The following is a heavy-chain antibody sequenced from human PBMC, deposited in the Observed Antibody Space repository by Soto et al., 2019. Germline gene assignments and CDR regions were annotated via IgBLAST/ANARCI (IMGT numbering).Heavy chain of an antibody. Sequence: SETLSLTCTVSGVSLNSGNYYWSWIRQHPGKGLEWIGYVYYSANTFYNLSLRIRVTLSSDTSKNQFSLQLTSVTAADTAVYYCARGDKDDSSGYLNWFDPWGQGTLVTVSS. CDR3: ARGDKDDSSGYLNWFDP. D-gene: IGHD3-22*01. CDR1: GVSLNSGNYY. V-gene: IGHV4-31*03. CDR2: VYYSANT. J-gene: IGHJ5*02.